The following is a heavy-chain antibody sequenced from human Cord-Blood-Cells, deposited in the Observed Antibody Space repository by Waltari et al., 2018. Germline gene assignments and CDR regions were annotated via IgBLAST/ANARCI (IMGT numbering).Heavy chain of an antibody. V-gene: IGHV4-38-2*01. CDR2: IYHSGST. CDR1: GYSISSGYS. J-gene: IGHJ4*02. CDR3: ARVWGSRYFDY. Sequence: QVQLQESGPGLVKPSETLSLTCAVSGYSISSGYSWGWIRQPPGKGLEWIGSIYHSGSTYYNPSLKSRVTISVDTSKNQFSLKLSSVTAADTAVYYCARVWGSRYFDYWGQGTLVTVSS. D-gene: IGHD7-27*01.